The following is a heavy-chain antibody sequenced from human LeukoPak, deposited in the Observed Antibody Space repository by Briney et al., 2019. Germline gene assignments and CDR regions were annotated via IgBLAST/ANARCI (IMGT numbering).Heavy chain of an antibody. Sequence: GTSVKVSCTASGYTFTSYGISWVRQAPGQGLEWMGWISALNGNTNYAQKLQGRVTMTTDTSTSTAYMELRSLRSDDTAVYYCARVVCSSTSCPSLLDYYYGMDVWGQGTTVTVSS. CDR1: GYTFTSYG. CDR2: ISALNGNT. D-gene: IGHD2-2*01. V-gene: IGHV1-18*01. CDR3: ARVVCSSTSCPSLLDYYYGMDV. J-gene: IGHJ6*02.